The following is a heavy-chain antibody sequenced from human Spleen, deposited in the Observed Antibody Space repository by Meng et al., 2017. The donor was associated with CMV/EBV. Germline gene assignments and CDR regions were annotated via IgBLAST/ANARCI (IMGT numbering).Heavy chain of an antibody. CDR2: INPNSDGT. Sequence: ASVKVSCKASGYTFTGYYMHWVRQAPGQGLEWMGWINPNSDGTNYAQKFQGGVTMTRDTSTSTAYMELSRLRSDDTAVYYCASGKGSSSVYFDYWGQGTLVTVSS. J-gene: IGHJ4*02. D-gene: IGHD6-6*01. CDR1: GYTFTGYY. CDR3: ASGKGSSSVYFDY. V-gene: IGHV1-2*02.